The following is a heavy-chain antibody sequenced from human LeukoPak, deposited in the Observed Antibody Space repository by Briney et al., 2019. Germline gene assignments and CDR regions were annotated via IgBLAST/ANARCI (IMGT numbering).Heavy chain of an antibody. D-gene: IGHD3-9*01. J-gene: IGHJ3*02. Sequence: RASVKVSCKASGYTFTSYGISWVRQSPGQGLEWMGWISAYNGNTNYAQKLQGRVTMTTDTSTSTAYMELRSLRSDDTAVYYCARGPTYYDILTGTPQAAFDIWGQGTMVTVSS. CDR3: ARGPTYYDILTGTPQAAFDI. CDR2: ISAYNGNT. V-gene: IGHV1-18*04. CDR1: GYTFTSYG.